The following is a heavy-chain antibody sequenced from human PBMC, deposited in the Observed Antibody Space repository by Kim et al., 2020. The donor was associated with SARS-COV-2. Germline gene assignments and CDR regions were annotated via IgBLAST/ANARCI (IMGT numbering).Heavy chain of an antibody. J-gene: IGHJ4*02. CDR3: TTNYYDSSGWGFDY. CDR1: GFTFSGSA. Sequence: GGSLRLSCAASGFTFSGSAMHWVRQASGKGLEWVGRIRSKANSYATAYAASVKGRFTISRDDSKNTAYLQMNSLKTEDTAVYYCTTNYYDSSGWGFDYWGQGTLVTVSS. CDR2: IRSKANSYAT. D-gene: IGHD3-22*01. V-gene: IGHV3-73*01.